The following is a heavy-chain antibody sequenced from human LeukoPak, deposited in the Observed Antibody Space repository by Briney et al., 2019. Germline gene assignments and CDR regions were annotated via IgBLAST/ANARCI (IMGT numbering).Heavy chain of an antibody. CDR3: ARSDDYNSRNVFNY. J-gene: IGHJ4*02. D-gene: IGHD5-24*01. Sequence: GGSLRLSCAASGFTVSNNYMSWVRQAPGKGLEWVSAIYGGGNTYYAGSVKGRFTISRDNSKNTLYLQMNSLRAEDTALYYCARSDDYNSRNVFNYWGQGTLVTVSS. V-gene: IGHV3-66*01. CDR1: GFTVSNNY. CDR2: IYGGGNT.